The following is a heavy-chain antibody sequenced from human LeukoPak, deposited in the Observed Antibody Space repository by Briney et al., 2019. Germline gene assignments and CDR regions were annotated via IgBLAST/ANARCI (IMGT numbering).Heavy chain of an antibody. CDR2: ISAGNGNT. CDR1: GYTFTSYA. J-gene: IGHJ4*02. Sequence: ASVKVSCKASGYTFTSYAIHWVRQAPGQRLEWMGWISAGNGNTKYSQNFQGRVTFISNTSATTAFMELSSLRSEDAAVYYCATGNSGSYYLPFDYWGQGTLVTVSS. V-gene: IGHV1-3*01. CDR3: ATGNSGSYYLPFDY. D-gene: IGHD1-26*01.